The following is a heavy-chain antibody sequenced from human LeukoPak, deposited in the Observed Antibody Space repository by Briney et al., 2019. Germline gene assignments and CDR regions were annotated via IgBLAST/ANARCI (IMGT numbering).Heavy chain of an antibody. CDR1: GFSVSGYR. CDR3: AREWQGGIAAAGTRIDGEY. V-gene: IGHV3-7*01. Sequence: GESRRLSCAVSGFSVSGYRMTWVRQAAGKGLEWVANIKQDGSEKNYVDSVEGRFSISKDNAENSLFLQMHSLRVEDTAVYYCAREWQGGIAAAGTRIDGEYWGQGTLVAVSS. J-gene: IGHJ4*02. D-gene: IGHD6-13*01. CDR2: IKQDGSEK.